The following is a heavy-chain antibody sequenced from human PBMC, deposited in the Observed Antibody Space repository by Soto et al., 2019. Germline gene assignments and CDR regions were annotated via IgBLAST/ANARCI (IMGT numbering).Heavy chain of an antibody. Sequence: EVQLVESGGGLVQPCRSLRLSCAASGFTFDDYAMHWVRQAPGKGLEWVSGISWNSGTIGYADSVKGRFTISRDNAKNSLYLQMNSLRAEDTALYYCAKEKGFGGVRKGMDVWGKGTTVTVSS. CDR1: GFTFDDYA. V-gene: IGHV3-9*01. CDR3: AKEKGFGGVRKGMDV. CDR2: ISWNSGTI. D-gene: IGHD3-16*01. J-gene: IGHJ6*04.